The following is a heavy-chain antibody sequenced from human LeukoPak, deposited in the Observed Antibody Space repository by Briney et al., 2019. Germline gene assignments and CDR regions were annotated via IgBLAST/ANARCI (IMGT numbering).Heavy chain of an antibody. CDR2: IYSTGRV. D-gene: IGHD5-18*01. Sequence: SETLSLTCTVSAVSITSGTYYWTWIRQPAGKGLEWIGRIYSTGRVNYNPSLKSRVTMLLDTSKNHISLKLTSVTAADTAIYFCARASETAMVTLWGQGTLVTVSS. V-gene: IGHV4-61*02. J-gene: IGHJ4*02. CDR3: ARASETAMVTL. CDR1: AVSITSGTYY.